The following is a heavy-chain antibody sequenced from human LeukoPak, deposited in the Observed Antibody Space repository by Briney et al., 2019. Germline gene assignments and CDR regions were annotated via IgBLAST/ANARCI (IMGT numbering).Heavy chain of an antibody. Sequence: PGGSLRLSCAASGFTFSSYAMSWVRQAPGKGLEWVSSISGSGGSTYYADSVKGRFTISRNNSKNTLYLQMNSLRAKDTAVYYCAKVRGSNTVTQHLDYWGRGTLVTVSS. J-gene: IGHJ4*02. CDR3: AKVRGSNTVTQHLDY. CDR2: ISGSGGST. D-gene: IGHD4-11*01. V-gene: IGHV3-23*01. CDR1: GFTFSSYA.